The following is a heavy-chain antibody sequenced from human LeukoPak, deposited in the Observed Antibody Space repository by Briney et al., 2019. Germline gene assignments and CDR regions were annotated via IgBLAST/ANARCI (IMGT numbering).Heavy chain of an antibody. CDR3: ASCGSYGLVYYFDY. CDR2: IYYSGST. Sequence: SSETLSLTCTVSGGSISSSSYYWGWIRQPPGKGLEWIGSIYYSGSTYYNPSLKSRVTISVDTSKNQFSLKLSSVTAADTAVYYCASCGSYGLVYYFDYWGQGTLVTVSS. V-gene: IGHV4-39*07. D-gene: IGHD1-26*01. J-gene: IGHJ4*02. CDR1: GGSISSSSYY.